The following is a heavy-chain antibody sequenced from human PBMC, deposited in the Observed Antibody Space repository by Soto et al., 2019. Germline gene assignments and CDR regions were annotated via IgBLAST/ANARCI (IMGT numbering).Heavy chain of an antibody. D-gene: IGHD2-8*01. CDR1: GGTFSSYT. Sequence: QVQLVQSGAEVKKPGSSVKVSCKASGGTFSSYTISWVRQAPGQGLEWMGRIIPILGIANYAQKFQGRVTIPEDKSTSTAYMELSSLRSEDTAVYYCARDLMGTESWDYWGQGTLVTVSS. V-gene: IGHV1-69*08. J-gene: IGHJ4*02. CDR2: IIPILGIA. CDR3: ARDLMGTESWDY.